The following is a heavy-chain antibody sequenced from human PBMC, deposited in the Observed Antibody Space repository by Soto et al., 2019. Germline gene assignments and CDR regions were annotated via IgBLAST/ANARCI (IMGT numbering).Heavy chain of an antibody. D-gene: IGHD2-2*01. CDR3: AREGIVVVPAAIRPYYYYYGMDV. CDR1: GGTFSSYA. V-gene: IGHV1-69*13. Sequence: SVKVSCKASGGTFSSYAISWVRQAPGQGLEWIGGIIPIFGTANYAQKFQGRVTITADESTSTAYMELSSLRSEDTAVYYCAREGIVVVPAAIRPYYYYYGMDVWGQGTTVTVSS. CDR2: IIPIFGTA. J-gene: IGHJ6*02.